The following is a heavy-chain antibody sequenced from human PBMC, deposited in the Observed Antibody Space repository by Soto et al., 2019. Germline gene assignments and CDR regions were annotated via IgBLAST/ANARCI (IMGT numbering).Heavy chain of an antibody. CDR3: AKEFPCNHGGCTHFDY. CDR2: ISGSGDST. J-gene: IGHJ4*02. CDR1: GFTFSTYA. V-gene: IGHV3-23*01. D-gene: IGHD2-8*01. Sequence: EVELLESGGGLVQPGGSLRLSCAASGFTFSTYAMSWVRQAPGKRPEWVSAISGSGDSTSYADSVMGRLTISRDNLRDTVYLQLNSLRVEDTAVYYCAKEFPCNHGGCTHFDYWGQGTLVTVSS.